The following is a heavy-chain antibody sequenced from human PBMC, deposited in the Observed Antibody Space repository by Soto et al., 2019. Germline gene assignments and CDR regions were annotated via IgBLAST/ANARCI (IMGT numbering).Heavy chain of an antibody. Sequence: QVQLVQSGAEVKKPGASVKVSCKASGYTFTTYGISWVRQAPGQGLEWMGWISAYNGYTNYAQKPXXRXSMTTDTSTSTAYMELRRLRSDDTAVYYCASEGVSKQWYFDLWGRGTLVTVSS. CDR1: GYTFTTYG. CDR2: ISAYNGYT. V-gene: IGHV1-18*01. CDR3: ASEGVSKQWYFDL. J-gene: IGHJ2*01. D-gene: IGHD4-4*01.